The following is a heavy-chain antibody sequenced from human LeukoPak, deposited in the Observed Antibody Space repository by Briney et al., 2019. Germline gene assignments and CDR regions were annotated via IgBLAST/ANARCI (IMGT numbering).Heavy chain of an antibody. CDR1: GFTFSSHS. D-gene: IGHD6-6*01. CDR3: AKDALIAARLSYYYYMDV. CDR2: ISGSGGST. V-gene: IGHV3-23*01. J-gene: IGHJ6*03. Sequence: GTSLRLSCAASGFTFSSHSMHWVRQAPGKGLEWVSAISGSGGSTYYADSVKGRFTISRDNSKNTLYLQMNSLRAEDTAVYYCAKDALIAARLSYYYYMDVWGKGTTVTVSS.